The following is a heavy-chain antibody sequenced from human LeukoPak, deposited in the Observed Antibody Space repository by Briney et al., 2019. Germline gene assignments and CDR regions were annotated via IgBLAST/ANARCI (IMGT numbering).Heavy chain of an antibody. CDR3: ARARGYSGYPYYFDY. Sequence: GGSLRLSCAASGFTFNSYAMHWVRQAPGKGLEWVAVISYDGSNKYYADSVKGRFTISRDNSKNTLYLQMNSLRAEDTAVYYCARARGYSGYPYYFDYWGQGTLVTVSS. CDR1: GFTFNSYA. V-gene: IGHV3-30-3*01. J-gene: IGHJ4*02. D-gene: IGHD5-12*01. CDR2: ISYDGSNK.